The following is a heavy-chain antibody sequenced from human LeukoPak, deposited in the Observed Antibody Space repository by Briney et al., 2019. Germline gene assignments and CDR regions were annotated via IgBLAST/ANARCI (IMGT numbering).Heavy chain of an antibody. Sequence: GGSLRLSCAASGFTFSAYSLNWVRQAPGKGLEWVSSISSSSSSTIYYADSVKGRFTIPRDNAKNSLYLQMNSLRAEDTAVYYCASGGTGSDYWGQGTLVTVSS. CDR3: ASGGTGSDY. V-gene: IGHV3-48*01. D-gene: IGHD3-16*01. CDR2: ISSSSSSTI. CDR1: GFTFSAYS. J-gene: IGHJ4*02.